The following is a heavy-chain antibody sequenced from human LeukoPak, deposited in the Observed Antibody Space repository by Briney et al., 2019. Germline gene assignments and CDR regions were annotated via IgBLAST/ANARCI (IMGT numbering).Heavy chain of an antibody. V-gene: IGHV3-33*01. CDR2: IWNAGTNT. Sequence: PGGSLRLSCAASGFSFSTYGMHWVRQAPGEGLEWVALIWNAGTNTYYADSVKGRFTISRDNSKNTLYLQMNSLRAEDTAVYYCAGDTPPGGDYYFDCWGQGTLVIVSS. J-gene: IGHJ4*02. D-gene: IGHD3-16*01. CDR1: GFSFSTYG. CDR3: AGDTPPGGDYYFDC.